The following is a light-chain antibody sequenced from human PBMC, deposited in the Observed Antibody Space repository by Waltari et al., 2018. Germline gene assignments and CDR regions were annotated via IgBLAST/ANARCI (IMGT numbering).Light chain of an antibody. CDR3: AAWDDSLKTVI. CDR1: SSNIGSNT. J-gene: IGLJ2*01. Sequence: QSVLTQPPSASGTPGPRVTIPCSGSSSNIGSNTVNWYQQLPGTAPKLLIYSNNQRPSGVPDRFSGSKSGTSASLAISGLQSEDEADYYCAAWDDSLKTVIFGGGTKLTVL. CDR2: SNN. V-gene: IGLV1-44*01.